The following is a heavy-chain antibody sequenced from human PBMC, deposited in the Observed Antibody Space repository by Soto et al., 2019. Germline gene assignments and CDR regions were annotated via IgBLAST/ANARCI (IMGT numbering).Heavy chain of an antibody. CDR2: FGTSRKYI. D-gene: IGHD3-9*01. CDR1: GYTFRDYS. Sequence: GGSLRLSCAASGYTFRDYSMNWVRQAPGEGLEWVAYFGTSRKYIFYPDSVRGRFTISRDDARNSLYLQLNSLRDEDMAVYYCVRDRDWAFDIWGQGTMVTVSS. J-gene: IGHJ3*02. V-gene: IGHV3-21*05. CDR3: VRDRDWAFDI.